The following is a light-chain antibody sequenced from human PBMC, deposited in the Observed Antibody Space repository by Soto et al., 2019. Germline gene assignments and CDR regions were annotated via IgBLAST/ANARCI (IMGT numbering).Light chain of an antibody. Sequence: DIQMTQSPSTQSASVGDRVIITCRASQTISSWLAWYQQKPGKAPKLLIYKASSLESGVPSSFSGNVSGTEFTLTISSLQPDDFATYYCQRYNNCLLPFGGGTKVEIK. CDR2: KAS. V-gene: IGKV1-5*03. CDR3: QRYNNCLLP. J-gene: IGKJ4*01. CDR1: QTISSW.